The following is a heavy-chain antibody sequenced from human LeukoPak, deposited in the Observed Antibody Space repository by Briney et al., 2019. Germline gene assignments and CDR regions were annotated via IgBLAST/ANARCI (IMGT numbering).Heavy chain of an antibody. Sequence: PGVSLRLSCAASGLIFSSYAMSWVRQAPGKGPEWVSAISGTGGNPSYADAVKGRFIISRDNSKNTLSLQMNSLRTEDTAVYYCANAGGDSRPHDYWGHGILVSVSS. CDR2: ISGTGGNP. D-gene: IGHD2-21*02. V-gene: IGHV3-23*01. J-gene: IGHJ4*01. CDR3: ANAGGDSRPHDY. CDR1: GLIFSSYA.